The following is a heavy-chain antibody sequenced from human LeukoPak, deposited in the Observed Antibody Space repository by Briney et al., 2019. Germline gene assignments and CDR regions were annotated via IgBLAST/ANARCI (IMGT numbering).Heavy chain of an antibody. V-gene: IGHV4-34*01. Sequence: SESLSLTCAVHGGSFSGYYWSWIRQPPGKGLEWIGEINHRGGTNYNPSLKSRVTISVDTSKNQFSLKLSSVTAADTAVYYCARGYSSSWYTPPGYWGQGTLVTVSS. J-gene: IGHJ4*02. CDR2: INHRGGT. D-gene: IGHD6-13*01. CDR1: GGSFSGYY. CDR3: ARGYSSSWYTPPGY.